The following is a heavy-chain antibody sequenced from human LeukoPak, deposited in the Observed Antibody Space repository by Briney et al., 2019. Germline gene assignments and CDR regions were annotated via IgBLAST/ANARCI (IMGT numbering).Heavy chain of an antibody. V-gene: IGHV5-51*01. CDR1: GYSFTSYW. CDR3: ARQRNRFNTAMDPGYFDY. CDR2: IYPGDSDT. J-gene: IGHJ4*02. D-gene: IGHD5-18*01. Sequence: GESLKISCKGSGYSFTSYWIGWVRQMPGKGLEWMGIIYPGDSDTRYSPSFQGQVTISADKSISTAYLQWSSLKASDTAMYYCARQRNRFNTAMDPGYFDYWGQGTLVTVSS.